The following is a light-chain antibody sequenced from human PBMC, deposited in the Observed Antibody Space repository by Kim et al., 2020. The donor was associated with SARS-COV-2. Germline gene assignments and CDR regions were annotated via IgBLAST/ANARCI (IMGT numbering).Light chain of an antibody. J-gene: IGKJ1*01. CDR2: DAS. Sequence: EIVLTQSPGSLSLSPGDKATLSCRASRGIYSTYLAWYQQKPGHAPRLLIYDASTRDAGILDRFSGGGSGTDFTLNISRLEPEDSAVYFCQQYDSAPWTFGQGTKVDIK. CDR1: RGIYSTY. CDR3: QQYDSAPWT. V-gene: IGKV3-20*01.